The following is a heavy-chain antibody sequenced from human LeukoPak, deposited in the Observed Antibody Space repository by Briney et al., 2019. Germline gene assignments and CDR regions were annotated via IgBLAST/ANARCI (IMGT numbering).Heavy chain of an antibody. J-gene: IGHJ4*02. D-gene: IGHD3-22*01. V-gene: IGHV3-13*01. Sequence: GGSLRLSCAASGFTFSNYDMHWVRQATGKGLEWVSSIGTVGDTYYSDSVKGRFTISRDNAENTLYLQMNSLRVEDTAVYYCVRSAFHAGSGNYYDYWGQGTLVTVSS. CDR3: VRSAFHAGSGNYYDY. CDR1: GFTFSNYD. CDR2: IGTVGDT.